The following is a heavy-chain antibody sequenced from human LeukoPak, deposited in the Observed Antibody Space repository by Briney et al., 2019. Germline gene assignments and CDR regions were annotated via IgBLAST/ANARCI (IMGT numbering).Heavy chain of an antibody. CDR1: GFTFSSYW. Sequence: GGSLRLSCAASGFTFSSYWMSWVRQAPGKGLEWVANIKQDGSEKYYVDSVKGRFTISRDNAKNSLYLQMNSLRAEDTAVYYCAREGIAAAVVYYYYMDVWGKGTTVTISS. CDR3: AREGIAAAVVYYYYMDV. D-gene: IGHD6-13*01. V-gene: IGHV3-7*01. J-gene: IGHJ6*03. CDR2: IKQDGSEK.